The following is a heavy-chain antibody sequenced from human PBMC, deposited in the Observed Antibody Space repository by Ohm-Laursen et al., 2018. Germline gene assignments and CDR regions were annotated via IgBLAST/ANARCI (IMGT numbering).Heavy chain of an antibody. Sequence: SDTLSLTCAVYGGSFSGYYWSWIRQPPGKGLEWIGEINHSGSTNYNPSLKSRVTISVDTSKNQFSLKLSSVTAADTAVYYCARHGYYDFWSGYPLGMDVWGQGTTVTVSS. CDR3: ARHGYYDFWSGYPLGMDV. J-gene: IGHJ6*02. D-gene: IGHD3-3*01. V-gene: IGHV4-34*01. CDR2: INHSGST. CDR1: GGSFSGYY.